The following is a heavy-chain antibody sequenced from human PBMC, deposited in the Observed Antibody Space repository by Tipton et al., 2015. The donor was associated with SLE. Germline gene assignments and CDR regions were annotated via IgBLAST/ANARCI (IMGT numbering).Heavy chain of an antibody. V-gene: IGHV4-59*12. CDR3: ASGTLEWSHEPDY. CDR1: ADSIRRSY. J-gene: IGHJ4*02. CDR2: TYYSGSP. D-gene: IGHD3-3*01. Sequence: TLSLTCSVSADSIRRSYWSWIRQPPGKGLEWIGNTYYSGSPYYNPSLKSRVTISVNTSKNQFSLRLSSVTAADTAMFYCASGTLEWSHEPDYWGQGTLVTVSS.